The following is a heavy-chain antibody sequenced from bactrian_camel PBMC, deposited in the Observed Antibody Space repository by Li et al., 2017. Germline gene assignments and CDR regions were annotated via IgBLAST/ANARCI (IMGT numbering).Heavy chain of an antibody. J-gene: IGHJ4*01. CDR2: IDIAGST. Sequence: HVQLVESGGGSVQAGGSLTLSCEVIGYSYCRYDMSWYRQAPGKGREFVSSIDIAGSTTYADSVKGRFTVSQDGGKNTVVLQMTSLKPEDTAMYYCKAVVALGPYTVPCPGAGVDYWGQGTQVTVS. V-gene: IGHV3S53*01. D-gene: IGHD6*01. CDR3: KAVVALGPYTVPCPGAGVDY. CDR1: GYSYCRYD.